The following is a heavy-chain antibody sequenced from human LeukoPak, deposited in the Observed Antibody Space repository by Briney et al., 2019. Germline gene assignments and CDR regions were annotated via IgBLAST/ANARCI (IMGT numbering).Heavy chain of an antibody. Sequence: ASVKVSCKASGGTFNSYAISWVRQATGQGLEWMGWMNPNSGNTGYAQKFQGRVTMTRSTSISTAYMELSSLRFEDTAVYYCTRSVRNGHIDYWGQGTLVTVSS. D-gene: IGHD2-21*01. CDR2: MNPNSGNT. J-gene: IGHJ4*02. CDR3: TRSVRNGHIDY. CDR1: GGTFNSYA. V-gene: IGHV1-8*02.